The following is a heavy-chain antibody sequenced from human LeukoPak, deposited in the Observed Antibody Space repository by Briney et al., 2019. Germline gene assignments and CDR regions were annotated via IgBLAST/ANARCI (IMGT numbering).Heavy chain of an antibody. V-gene: IGHV4-4*07. CDR1: GDSISSDY. Sequence: SETLSLTCSVSGDSISSDYWTWNRQPAGKGLEWIGQIYTSGSTNYNPSLKSRVTMSADRSKKQFSLKLSSVTAADTAVYYCAREFSHWGQGTLVTVSS. CDR3: AREFSH. J-gene: IGHJ4*02. CDR2: IYTSGST.